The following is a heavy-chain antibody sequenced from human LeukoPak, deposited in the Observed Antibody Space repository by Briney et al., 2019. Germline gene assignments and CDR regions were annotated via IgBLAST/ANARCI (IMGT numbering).Heavy chain of an antibody. Sequence: GGSLRLSCAASGFTFSNYWMAWVRQAPGKGPEWVANINLDGSQKYYVDSVKGRFTISRDNAENTLYLQMNSLRAEDTAVYYCARGGWLGKPQRVDYWGQGTLVTVSS. D-gene: IGHD6-19*01. CDR2: INLDGSQK. J-gene: IGHJ4*02. V-gene: IGHV3-7*03. CDR1: GFTFSNYW. CDR3: ARGGWLGKPQRVDY.